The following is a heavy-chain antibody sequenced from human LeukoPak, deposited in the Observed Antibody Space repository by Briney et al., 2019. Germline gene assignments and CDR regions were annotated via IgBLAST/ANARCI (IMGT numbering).Heavy chain of an antibody. Sequence: GGSLRLSCAASGFTFSTYYMTWIRQAPGKGLEWVSYISSSGSNIYYADSVKGRFTISRDNAKNSLYPQMNSLRVEDTAVYYCARDPRDGYNLMYAFDIWGQGTMVTVSS. D-gene: IGHD5-24*01. J-gene: IGHJ3*02. CDR3: ARDPRDGYNLMYAFDI. CDR2: ISSSGSNI. CDR1: GFTFSTYY. V-gene: IGHV3-11*01.